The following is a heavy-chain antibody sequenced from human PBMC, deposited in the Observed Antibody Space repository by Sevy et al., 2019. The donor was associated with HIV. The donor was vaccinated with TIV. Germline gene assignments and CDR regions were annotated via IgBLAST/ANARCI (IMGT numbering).Heavy chain of an antibody. D-gene: IGHD3-22*01. CDR3: ARASRVTLILIVRIGWHFDL. CDR2: ISGSGGRT. J-gene: IGHJ2*01. CDR1: GFTFSSYA. Sequence: GGSLRLSCAASGFTFSSYAMSWVRQAPGKGLEWVSGISGSGGRTYYADSVKGRFTISRDNSKNTLYLQMKSLRAEDTAVYYCARASRVTLILIVRIGWHFDLWGRGTLVTVSS. V-gene: IGHV3-23*01.